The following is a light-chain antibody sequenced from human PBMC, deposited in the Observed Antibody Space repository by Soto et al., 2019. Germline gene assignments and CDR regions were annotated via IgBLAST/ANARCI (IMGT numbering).Light chain of an antibody. CDR2: GAS. J-gene: IGKJ1*01. CDR3: QEYDSAPT. CDR1: QGISNS. V-gene: IGKV1-27*01. Sequence: DIQLTQSPSSLSASVGDRVTITCRASQGISNSLAWYQQKSGKVPKLLIYGASTLQSGVPFRFSGSMSGTDFTLTISSLQPEDVATYYCQEYDSAPTFGPGTKVEI.